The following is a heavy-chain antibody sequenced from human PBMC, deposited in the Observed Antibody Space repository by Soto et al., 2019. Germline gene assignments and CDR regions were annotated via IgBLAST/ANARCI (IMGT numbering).Heavy chain of an antibody. CDR2: LTGGDGTT. J-gene: IGHJ4*02. CDR1: EFTFTTYA. D-gene: IGHD6-13*01. V-gene: IGHV3-23*01. Sequence: GGSLRLSCAASEFTFTTYAMTLGRQAPGKGLEWVSTLTGGDGTTYYADSVKGRFTIYRDNSKNTLHLQMNSLRSEDTAVYYCARDAGWQQLVTQLDYWGQGTLVTVSS. CDR3: ARDAGWQQLVTQLDY.